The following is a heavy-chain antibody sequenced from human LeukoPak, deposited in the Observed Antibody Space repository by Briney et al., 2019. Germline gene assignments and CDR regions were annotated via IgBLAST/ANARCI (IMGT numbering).Heavy chain of an antibody. CDR3: SRAGFGESSKP. J-gene: IGHJ5*02. Sequence: GGSLRLSCAASGFTFSSYSMNWVRQAPGKGLEWVSHISRGSTTISYADSVKGRFTISRDDAKNSLFLQMNSLSDEDTAVYYCSRAGFGESSKPWGQGTLVTVSS. V-gene: IGHV3-48*02. CDR2: ISRGSTTI. D-gene: IGHD3-10*01. CDR1: GFTFSSYS.